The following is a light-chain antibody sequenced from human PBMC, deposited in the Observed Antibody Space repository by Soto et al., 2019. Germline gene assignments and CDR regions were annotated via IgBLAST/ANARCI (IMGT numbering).Light chain of an antibody. CDR2: GAS. CDR1: QSVSSNY. V-gene: IGKV3-20*01. Sequence: EIVLTQSPGTLPLSPGERATLSCTASQSVSSNYLAWYQQKPGQAPRLLIYGASSRATGIPDRFSGSGSGTDFTLTISRLEPEDFAVYYCQQYGGSPRTFGQGTKVEIK. CDR3: QQYGGSPRT. J-gene: IGKJ1*01.